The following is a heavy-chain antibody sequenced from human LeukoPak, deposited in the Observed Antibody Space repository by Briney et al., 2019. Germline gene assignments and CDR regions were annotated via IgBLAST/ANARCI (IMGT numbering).Heavy chain of an antibody. J-gene: IGHJ4*02. CDR1: GYSISSGYY. Sequence: PSETLSLTCAVSGYSISSGYYWGWIRQPPGKGLEWIGSIYHSGSTYYNPSLKSRVTISVDTSKNQFSLKLSSVTAADTAVYYCARGPYDSSGYYFGFDYWGQGTLVTVSS. CDR3: ARGPYDSSGYYFGFDY. V-gene: IGHV4-38-2*01. D-gene: IGHD3-22*01. CDR2: IYHSGST.